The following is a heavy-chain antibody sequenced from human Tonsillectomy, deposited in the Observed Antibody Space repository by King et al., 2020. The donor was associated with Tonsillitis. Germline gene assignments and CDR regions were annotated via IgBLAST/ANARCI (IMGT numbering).Heavy chain of an antibody. CDR1: GYSFTSYW. CDR2: INPGDSDT. J-gene: IGHJ4*02. V-gene: IGHV5-51*01. Sequence: VQLVESGAEVKKPGESLKISCKGSGYSFTSYWIGWVRQMPGKGLEWWGLINPGDSDTRYSPSFQVQVTISADKSISTAYLQWSSLKASDTAIFYCARLTQWELAGCDYWGQGTLVTVSS. CDR3: ARLTQWELAGCDY. D-gene: IGHD1-26*01.